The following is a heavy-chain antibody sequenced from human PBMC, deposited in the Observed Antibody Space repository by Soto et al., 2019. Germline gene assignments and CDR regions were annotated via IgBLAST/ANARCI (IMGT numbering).Heavy chain of an antibody. D-gene: IGHD2-15*01. V-gene: IGHV3-21*01. J-gene: IGHJ4*02. CDR2: ISSSSSYI. CDR1: GFTFSSYS. CDR3: ARVNDCSGGSCYFIVNLDSDY. Sequence: GGSLRLSCAASGFTFSSYSMNWVRQAPGKGLEWVSSISSSSSYIYYADSVKGRFTISRDNAKNSLYLQMNSLRAEDTAVYYCARVNDCSGGSCYFIVNLDSDYWGQGTLVTVSS.